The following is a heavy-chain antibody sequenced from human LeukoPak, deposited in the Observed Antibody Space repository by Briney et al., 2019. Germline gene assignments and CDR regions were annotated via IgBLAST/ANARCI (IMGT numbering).Heavy chain of an antibody. CDR3: ARDVSYGSGSYYNWFDP. CDR2: IYYSGST. V-gene: IGHV4-59*01. CDR1: GGSISSYY. J-gene: IGHJ5*02. D-gene: IGHD3-10*01. Sequence: SETLSLTCTVSGGSISSYYWSWTRQPPGKGLEWIGYIYYSGSTNYNPSLKSRVTISVDTSKNQFSLKLSSVTAADTAVYYCARDVSYGSGSYYNWFDPWGQGTLVTVSS.